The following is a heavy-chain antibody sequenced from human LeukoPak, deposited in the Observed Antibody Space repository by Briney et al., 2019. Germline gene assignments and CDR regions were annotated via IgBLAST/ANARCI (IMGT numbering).Heavy chain of an antibody. CDR2: INHSGST. J-gene: IGHJ3*02. V-gene: IGHV4-34*01. Sequence: SETLSLTCAVYGGSFSGYYWSWIRQPPGKGLEWIGEINHSGSTNYNPSLKSRVTISVDTSKNQFSLKLRSVTAADTAVYFCARVGSYDSTGYDASDIWGQGTMVTVSS. CDR1: GGSFSGYY. D-gene: IGHD3-22*01. CDR3: ARVGSYDSTGYDASDI.